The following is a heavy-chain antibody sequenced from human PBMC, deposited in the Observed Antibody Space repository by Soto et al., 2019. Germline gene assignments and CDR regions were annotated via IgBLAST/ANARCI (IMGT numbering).Heavy chain of an antibody. CDR3: AGLYPYESSGYHLNY. J-gene: IGHJ4*02. CDR2: IYYLGST. V-gene: IGHV4-4*02. Sequence: PSETLSLTCAVSGGSISSSNWWSWVRQPPGKGLEWIGNIYYLGSTNYNPSLGSRVTISVDTSKNQFSLKLRSVTAADTAVFYCAGLYPYESSGYHLNYWGQGTLVTVSS. D-gene: IGHD3-22*01. CDR1: GGSISSSNW.